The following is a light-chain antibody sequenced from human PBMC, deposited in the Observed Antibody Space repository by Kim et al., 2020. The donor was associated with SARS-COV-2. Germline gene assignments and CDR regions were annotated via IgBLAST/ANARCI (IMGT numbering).Light chain of an antibody. V-gene: IGKV3-20*01. CDR2: GAY. CDR3: QHYGSSRTWT. CDR1: KSGDKNY. J-gene: IGKJ1*01. Sequence: PGERPTLPCMARKSGDKNYLPREQRKHGEDPRSLMFGAYTMANGIPERFSGSGSGTDCTLTISRLGPEEFAVYYCQHYGSSRTWTFGQGTKVDIK.